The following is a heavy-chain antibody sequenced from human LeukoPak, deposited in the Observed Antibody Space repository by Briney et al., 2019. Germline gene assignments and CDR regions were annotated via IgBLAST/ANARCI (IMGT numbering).Heavy chain of an antibody. CDR1: GGSISSGSYY. J-gene: IGHJ3*02. Sequence: SQTLSLTCTVSGGSISSGSYYWSWIRQPAGKGLEWIGRIYTSGSTNYNPSLKSRVTISVDTSKNQFSLKLSSVTAADTAVYYCARATDRYNWGTFAFDIWGQGTMVTVSS. CDR2: IYTSGST. CDR3: ARATDRYNWGTFAFDI. D-gene: IGHD1-20*01. V-gene: IGHV4-61*02.